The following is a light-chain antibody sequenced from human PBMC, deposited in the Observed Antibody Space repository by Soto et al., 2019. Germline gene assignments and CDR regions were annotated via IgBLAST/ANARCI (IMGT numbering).Light chain of an antibody. CDR2: GAS. V-gene: IGKV3-20*01. CDR3: QQYGSSPPWT. J-gene: IGKJ1*01. Sequence: EIVLTQSPGTLSLSPGERATLSCRASQSISSSFLAWYQQKPGQAPRLLIYGASNRATGIPDRVSGSGSGTDFTLTINRLEPEDFAVYYCQQYGSSPPWTFGQGTKVDIK. CDR1: QSISSSF.